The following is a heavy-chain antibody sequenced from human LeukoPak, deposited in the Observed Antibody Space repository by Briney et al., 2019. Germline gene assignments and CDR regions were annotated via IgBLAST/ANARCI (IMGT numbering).Heavy chain of an antibody. CDR2: VFYSGST. CDR1: DTIRSHY. Sequence: SETLSLTCIVSDTIRSHYWNWIRQPPGKGLELIGYVFYSGSTNYNPSLKSRVTISLDTSRNQFSLRLSSVTAADTAVYYRARGHPGYSLSWGQGTLVTVSS. J-gene: IGHJ5*02. D-gene: IGHD6-13*01. V-gene: IGHV4-59*11. CDR3: ARGHPGYSLS.